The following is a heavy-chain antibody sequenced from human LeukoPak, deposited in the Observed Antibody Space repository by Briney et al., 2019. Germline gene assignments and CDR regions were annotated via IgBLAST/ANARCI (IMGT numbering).Heavy chain of an antibody. CDR1: GGSFSGYY. D-gene: IGHD3-10*01. CDR2: INHSGST. J-gene: IGHJ4*02. CDR3: ARGRGDGYNPSPYCFDY. Sequence: PSETLSLTCAVYGGSFSGYYWSWIRQPPGKGLEWIGEINHSGSTNYNPSLKSRVTISVDTSKNQFSLKLSSVTAADTAVYYCARGRGDGYNPSPYCFDYWGQGTLVTVSS. V-gene: IGHV4-34*01.